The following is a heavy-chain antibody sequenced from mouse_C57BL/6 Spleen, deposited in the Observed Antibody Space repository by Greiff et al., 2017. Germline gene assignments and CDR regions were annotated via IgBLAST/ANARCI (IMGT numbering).Heavy chain of an antibody. D-gene: IGHD2-4*01. Sequence: EVKLVESGGGLSKPGRSLKLSCAASGFTFSSSAVSWFRQTPEKRLELVATISDGGSYTYYPDHVKGRFTISRDNAKNNLYLQMSHLKSEDTAMYYCARTAAYDYEDYWGQGTTLTVSS. J-gene: IGHJ2*01. CDR1: GFTFSSSA. CDR3: ARTAAYDYEDY. CDR2: ISDGGSYT. V-gene: IGHV5-4*03.